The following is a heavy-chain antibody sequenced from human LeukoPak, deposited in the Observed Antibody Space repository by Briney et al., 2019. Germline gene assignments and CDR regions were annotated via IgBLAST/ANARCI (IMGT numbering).Heavy chain of an antibody. D-gene: IGHD6-13*01. V-gene: IGHV3-48*03. J-gene: IGHJ2*01. CDR2: ISSSGSTI. Sequence: GGSLRLSCAASGFTFSSYEMNWVRQAPGKGLEWVSYISSSGSTIYYADSVKGRFTISRDNAKNSLCLQMNSLRAEDTAVYYCARRQLIGCFDLWGRGTLVTVSS. CDR3: ARRQLIGCFDL. CDR1: GFTFSSYE.